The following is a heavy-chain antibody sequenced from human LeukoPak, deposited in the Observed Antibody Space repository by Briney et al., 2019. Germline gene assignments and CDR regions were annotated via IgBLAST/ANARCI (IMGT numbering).Heavy chain of an antibody. CDR2: ITTSDGNT. D-gene: IGHD7-27*01. CDR3: AKDGGLWVSAHWGDS. J-gene: IGHJ4*02. CDR1: GFTFSNAW. V-gene: IGHV3-23*01. Sequence: GGSLRLSCAGSGFTFSNAWMTWVRQAPGKGLEWVSTITTSDGNTYYADSVKGRFTVSRDNSKNTLFLQMNSLRAEDTAVYYCAKDGGLWVSAHWGDSWGRGTLVTVSS.